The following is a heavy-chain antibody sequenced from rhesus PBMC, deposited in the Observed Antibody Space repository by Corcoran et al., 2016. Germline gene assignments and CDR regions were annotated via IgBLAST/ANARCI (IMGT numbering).Heavy chain of an antibody. CDR1: GYIFTSSY. D-gene: IGHD6-31*01. Sequence: VQPVQSGAEVKKPGASVKLSCKASGYIFTSSYINWVRQAPGQVLEWMGWINPSNGNTGYAQKFQGRVTMTRDTSTSTAYMKLSSLRSEDTAVYYCTRDDSSGWYYGLDSWGQGVVVTVSS. CDR2: INPSNGNT. J-gene: IGHJ6*01. CDR3: TRDDSSGWYYGLDS. V-gene: IGHV1S9*01.